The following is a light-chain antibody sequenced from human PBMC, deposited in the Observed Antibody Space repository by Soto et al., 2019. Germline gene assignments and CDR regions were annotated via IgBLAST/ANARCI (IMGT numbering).Light chain of an antibody. V-gene: IGLV2-11*01. Sequence: QSALTQPRSVSGSPGQSVTISCTGTSSDVGTYSYVSWYQQHPGRAPKLMIYDVSKRPSGVPDRFSGSKSGNTASLTISGLQAEDEADYYCYSYAGSSTFYLFGTGTKLTVL. CDR2: DVS. J-gene: IGLJ1*01. CDR3: YSYAGSSTFYL. CDR1: SSDVGTYSY.